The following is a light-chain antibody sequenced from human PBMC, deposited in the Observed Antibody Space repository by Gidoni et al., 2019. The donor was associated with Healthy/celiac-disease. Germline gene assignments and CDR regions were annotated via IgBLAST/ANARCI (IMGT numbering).Light chain of an antibody. CDR1: KLGDKY. Sequence: SYELTPPPSVSLSPGQTASITCSGDKLGDKYACWYQQKPGQSPVLVIYQDSKRPSGIPERFSGSNSGNTATLTISGTQAMDEADYYCQAWDSSTAWVFGGGTKLTVL. J-gene: IGLJ2*01. CDR2: QDS. CDR3: QAWDSSTAWV. V-gene: IGLV3-1*01.